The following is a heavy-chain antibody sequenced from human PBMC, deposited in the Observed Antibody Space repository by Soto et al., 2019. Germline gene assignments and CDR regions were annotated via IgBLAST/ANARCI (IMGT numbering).Heavy chain of an antibody. V-gene: IGHV3-23*01. CDR1: GFTFSSYS. D-gene: IGHD6-13*01. J-gene: IGHJ4*02. Sequence: GGSLRLSCAASGFTFSSYSMSWVRQDPGKGLEWVSAISGSGGSTYYADSVKGRFTISRDNSKNTLYLQMNSLRAEDTAVYYCAKEGGSSWHFDYWGQGTLVTVSS. CDR3: AKEGGSSWHFDY. CDR2: ISGSGGST.